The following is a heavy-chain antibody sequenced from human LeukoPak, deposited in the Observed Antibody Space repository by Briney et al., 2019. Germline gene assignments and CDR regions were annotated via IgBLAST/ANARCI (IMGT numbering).Heavy chain of an antibody. Sequence: PSETLSLTCVVSGDSTSSSNWWSWVRQPPGKGLEWIGEIYHSGSTNYNPSLKSRVTISVDKSKNQFSLKLSSVTAADTAVYYCARDAEIYCGGDCYLFDYWGQGTLVTVSS. CDR2: IYHSGST. J-gene: IGHJ4*02. V-gene: IGHV4-4*02. D-gene: IGHD2-21*02. CDR3: ARDAEIYCGGDCYLFDY. CDR1: GDSTSSSNW.